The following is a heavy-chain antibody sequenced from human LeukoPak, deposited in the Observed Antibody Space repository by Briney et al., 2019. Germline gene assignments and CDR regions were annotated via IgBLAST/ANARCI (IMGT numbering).Heavy chain of an antibody. Sequence: GGSLRLSCAASGFTFSSYSMNWVRQAPGKGLEWVSSISSSSSYIYYADSVKGRFTISRDNAKNSLYLQMNSLRAEDTAVYYCARERPGSYYPVDYWGQGTLVTVSS. CDR1: GFTFSSYS. D-gene: IGHD1-26*01. J-gene: IGHJ4*02. V-gene: IGHV3-21*01. CDR3: ARERPGSYYPVDY. CDR2: ISSSSSYI.